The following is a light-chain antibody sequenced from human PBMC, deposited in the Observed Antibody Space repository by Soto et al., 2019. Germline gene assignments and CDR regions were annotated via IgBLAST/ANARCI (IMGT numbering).Light chain of an antibody. CDR3: QQYNNWCT. Sequence: EIVMTQSPATLSVSPGERATLSCRASQSISNNLAWYHQRPGQAPRLLIYGASTRATGIPARFSGSGSGTECTLTISSLQSEDFAVYYCQQYNNWCTFGQGTRVEIK. CDR2: GAS. V-gene: IGKV3-15*01. J-gene: IGKJ1*01. CDR1: QSISNN.